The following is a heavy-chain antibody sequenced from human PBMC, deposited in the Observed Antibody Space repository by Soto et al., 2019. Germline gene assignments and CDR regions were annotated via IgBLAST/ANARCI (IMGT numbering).Heavy chain of an antibody. CDR2: INSNGGIT. D-gene: IGHD3-22*01. V-gene: IGHV3-64*02. CDR1: GFTFSSYA. Sequence: EVQLVESGEGLVQPGGSLRLSCAASGFTFSSYAMHWVRQAPGKGLEYVSAINSNGGITYYADSVKGRFTISRGNSKNTLYLHMGSLRAEDMAVYYCARSSSGYHFDYWGQGTLVTVSS. CDR3: ARSSSGYHFDY. J-gene: IGHJ4*02.